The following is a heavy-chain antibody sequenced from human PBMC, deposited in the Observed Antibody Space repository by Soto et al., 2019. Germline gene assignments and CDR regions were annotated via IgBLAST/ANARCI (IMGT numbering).Heavy chain of an antibody. V-gene: IGHV4-34*01. D-gene: IGHD2-15*01. J-gene: IGHJ5*02. CDR1: GGSLSDNT. Sequence: QVQLQKWGAGLLKPSETLSLTCGVYGGSLSDNTWNWIRQAPGKGLEWIGEINHRGTINYTPSLKRRRTLSVYTSRNQITLKLKAVTAADTAVYYCAAGGGFINARMVWCDPWDQGTLVTVSS. CDR3: AAGGGFINARMVWCDP. CDR2: INHRGTI.